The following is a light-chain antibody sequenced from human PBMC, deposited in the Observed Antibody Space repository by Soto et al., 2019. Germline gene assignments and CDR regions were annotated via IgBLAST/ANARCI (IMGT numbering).Light chain of an antibody. J-gene: IGKJ1*01. CDR1: QSISSW. CDR3: QQYNSYST. CDR2: KAS. Sequence: DIQMTQSPSTRSASVLDRVSITFRASQSISSWLAWYQQKPGKAPKLLIYKASSLESGVPSRFSGSGSGTEFTLTISSLQTDDFAAYYCQQYNSYSTFGQGTKVDIK. V-gene: IGKV1-5*03.